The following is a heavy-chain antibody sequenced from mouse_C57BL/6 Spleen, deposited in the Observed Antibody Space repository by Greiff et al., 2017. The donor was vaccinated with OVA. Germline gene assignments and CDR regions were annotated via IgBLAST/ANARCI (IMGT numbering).Heavy chain of an antibody. CDR3: ARGDYDVGMDY. CDR2: ISYDGSN. CDR1: GYSITSGSY. Sequence: DVKLQESGPGLVKPSQSLSLTCSVTGYSITSGSYWNWIRQFPGNKLEWMGYISYDGSNNYNPSLKNRISITRDTSKNQFFLKLNSVTTEDTATDYCARGDYDVGMDYWGQGTSVTVSS. J-gene: IGHJ4*01. D-gene: IGHD2-4*01. V-gene: IGHV3-6*01.